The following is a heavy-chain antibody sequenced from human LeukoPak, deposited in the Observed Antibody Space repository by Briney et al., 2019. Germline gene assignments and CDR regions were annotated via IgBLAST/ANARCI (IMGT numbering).Heavy chain of an antibody. V-gene: IGHV3-23*01. D-gene: IGHD1-26*01. Sequence: GGSLRLSCAASGFTFSSYAMTWFRQAPGKGLEWVSAISSGGGTYYADSVKGRFTISRGNSQNTLYLQMNSQRAEDTAVYYCAKGGSSSTRRYFDYWGQGTLVTVSS. CDR3: AKGGSSSTRRYFDY. CDR2: ISSGGGT. CDR1: GFTFSSYA. J-gene: IGHJ4*02.